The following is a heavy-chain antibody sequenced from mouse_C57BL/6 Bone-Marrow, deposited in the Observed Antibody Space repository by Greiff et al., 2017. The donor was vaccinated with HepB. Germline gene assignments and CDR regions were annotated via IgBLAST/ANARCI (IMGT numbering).Heavy chain of an antibody. V-gene: IGHV1-81*01. CDR1: GYTFTSYG. D-gene: IGHD2-3*01. CDR3: ARYDGYYLWYFDV. CDR2: IYPRSGNT. J-gene: IGHJ1*03. Sequence: VQLQQPGAELARPGASVKLSCKASGYTFTSYGISWVKQRPGQGLEWIGEIYPRSGNTYYNEKFKGKATLTADKSSSTAYMMLRSLTSEDSAVYFCARYDGYYLWYFDVWGTGTTVTVSS.